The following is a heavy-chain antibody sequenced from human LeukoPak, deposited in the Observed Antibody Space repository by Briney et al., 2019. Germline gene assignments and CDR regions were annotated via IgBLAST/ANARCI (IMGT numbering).Heavy chain of an antibody. D-gene: IGHD4-17*01. CDR3: ARDRGDLYGDYEDY. Sequence: GGSLRLSCAASGFTFSSYWMSWVRQAPGKGLEWVANIKQDGSEKYYVDSVKGRFTISRDNAKNSLYLQMNSLRAEDTAVYYCARDRGDLYGDYEDYWGQGTLATVST. CDR2: IKQDGSEK. V-gene: IGHV3-7*01. CDR1: GFTFSSYW. J-gene: IGHJ4*02.